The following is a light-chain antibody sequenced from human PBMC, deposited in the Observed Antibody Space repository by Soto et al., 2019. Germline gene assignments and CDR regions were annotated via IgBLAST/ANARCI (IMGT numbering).Light chain of an antibody. Sequence: EFVLTQSPGTLSLSPGERATLSCRASQSVSSNFAWYQQKPGQAPRLLIYGASTRATGIPDRFSGSGSGTDFTLTISRLEPEDFAVYYCQQYGSSPLTFGGGTKVDI. J-gene: IGKJ4*01. V-gene: IGKV3-20*01. CDR2: GAS. CDR1: QSVSSN. CDR3: QQYGSSPLT.